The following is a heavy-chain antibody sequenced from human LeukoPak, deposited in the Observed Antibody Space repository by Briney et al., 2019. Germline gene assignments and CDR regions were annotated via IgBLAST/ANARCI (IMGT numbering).Heavy chain of an antibody. CDR1: GFTFTNYA. CDR2: ITDSAGSS. CDR3: AKWGDYDILTGYYVPDY. J-gene: IGHJ4*02. D-gene: IGHD3-9*01. Sequence: GTSLRLSCVASGFTFTNYAMSWVGQAPGKGLEWVSAITDSAGSSYYADSVKGRFTISRDNSKNTLYLQVNSLRAEDTAVYYCAKWGDYDILTGYYVPDYWGQGTLVTVSS. V-gene: IGHV3-23*01.